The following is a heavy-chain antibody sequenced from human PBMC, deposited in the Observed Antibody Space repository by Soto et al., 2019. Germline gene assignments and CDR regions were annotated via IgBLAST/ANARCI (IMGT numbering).Heavy chain of an antibody. J-gene: IGHJ6*02. CDR1: GFTFTSSA. V-gene: IGHV1-58*01. Sequence: ASVKVSCKASGFTFTSSAVEWVRQARGQRIEWIGWIVVGSGNTNYAQKFQERVTISRDMSTSTAYMELSSLRSEDTAVYYCAAGPRPADIVLMVYAPRDYGMDVWGQGTTVTVSS. CDR3: AAGPRPADIVLMVYAPRDYGMDV. CDR2: IVVGSGNT. D-gene: IGHD2-8*01.